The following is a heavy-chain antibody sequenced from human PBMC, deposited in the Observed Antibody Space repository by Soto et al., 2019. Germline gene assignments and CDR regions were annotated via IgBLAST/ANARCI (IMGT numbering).Heavy chain of an antibody. Sequence: SGPTLVKPTPTLTLTCTFSGFSLSTSGVGVGWIRQPPGKALEWLALIYWNDDKRYSPSLKSRLTITKDTSKNQVVLTMTNMDPVDTATYYCAHLGRLWLRWAFDIWGQGTMVTVSS. D-gene: IGHD5-18*01. J-gene: IGHJ3*02. CDR2: IYWNDDK. CDR1: GFSLSTSGVG. CDR3: AHLGRLWLRWAFDI. V-gene: IGHV2-5*01.